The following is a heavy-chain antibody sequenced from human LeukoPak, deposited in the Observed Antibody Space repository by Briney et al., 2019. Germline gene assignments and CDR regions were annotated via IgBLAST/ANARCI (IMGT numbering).Heavy chain of an antibody. CDR2: ISSSGSTI. CDR3: ARRKNYYDSSGYYTIYYFDY. D-gene: IGHD3-22*01. Sequence: GGSLRLSCTASGFTFSDYYVSWIRQAPGKGLEWVSYISSSGSTIYYADSVKGRFTISRDNAKNSLYLQMSSLRAEDTAVYYCARRKNYYDSSGYYTIYYFDYWGQGTLVTVSS. J-gene: IGHJ4*02. V-gene: IGHV3-11*01. CDR1: GFTFSDYY.